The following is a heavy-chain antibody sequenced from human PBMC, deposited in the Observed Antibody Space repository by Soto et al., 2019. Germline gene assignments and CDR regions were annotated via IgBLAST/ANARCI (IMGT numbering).Heavy chain of an antibody. CDR2: IYYSGRT. V-gene: IGHV4-39*01. CDR3: ARQTSNWVLYNWFDP. Sequence: PSETLSLTCTVSSGSISSTSYYWGWNRQPPGKGLEWIGSIYYSGRTYYNPSLKSRVTISDDTAKNQFSLKLSSVTAADTAVYYCARQTSNWVLYNWFDPWGQGTLVTVSS. CDR1: SGSISSTSYY. D-gene: IGHD6-13*01. J-gene: IGHJ5*02.